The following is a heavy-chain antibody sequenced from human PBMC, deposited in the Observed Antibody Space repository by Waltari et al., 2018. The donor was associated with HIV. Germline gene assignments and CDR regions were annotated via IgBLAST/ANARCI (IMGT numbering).Heavy chain of an antibody. V-gene: IGHV3-33*01. Sequence: QVQLVESGGGVVQPGRSLRLSCAASGFTFSTYGMHWVRQAPGKGWEWVAVIWYYGSNKYYADSVKGLLTISRDNSKNTVYLQINRLRAEDTAVYYCAREGHYYGSGRFGGDYWGQGTLVTVSS. CDR1: GFTFSTYG. D-gene: IGHD3-10*01. CDR2: IWYYGSNK. J-gene: IGHJ4*02. CDR3: AREGHYYGSGRFGGDY.